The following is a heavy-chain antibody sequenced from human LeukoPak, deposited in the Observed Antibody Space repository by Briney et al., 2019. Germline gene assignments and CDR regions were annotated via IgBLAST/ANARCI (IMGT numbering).Heavy chain of an antibody. V-gene: IGHV5-51*01. CDR2: TNPGDSDS. CDR1: GYSFSSYW. CDR3: AGSYGKPPEY. Sequence: GESLKISCKGSGYSFSSYWIGWVRQRPGKGLEWMGITNPGDSDSRYSPSFQGQVTIYADTSITTAYLQWSRLKASDTAMYYCAGSYGKPPEYWGQGTLVTVSS. J-gene: IGHJ4*02. D-gene: IGHD4-17*01.